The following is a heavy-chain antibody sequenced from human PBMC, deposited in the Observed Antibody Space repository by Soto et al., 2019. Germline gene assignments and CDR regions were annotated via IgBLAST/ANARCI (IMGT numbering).Heavy chain of an antibody. CDR3: ARESEDLTSNLDY. Sequence: GSLRLSCAASGFTLTRYSMNWVRQAPGKGLEWVSSISSTTNYIYYGDSMKGRFTISRDNAKNSLYLEMNSLRAEDTAVYYCARESEDLTSNLDYWGQGTLVTVSS. J-gene: IGHJ4*02. CDR1: GFTLTRYS. V-gene: IGHV3-21*06. CDR2: ISSTTNYI.